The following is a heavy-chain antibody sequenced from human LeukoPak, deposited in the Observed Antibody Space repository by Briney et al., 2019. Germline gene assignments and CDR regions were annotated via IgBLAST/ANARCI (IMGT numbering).Heavy chain of an antibody. CDR2: IYYSGTT. CDR1: GDSVSSSSYY. V-gene: IGHV4-39*07. CDR3: ARGDKRQLRDFWSGYPNYYYYYGMDV. J-gene: IGHJ6*02. D-gene: IGHD3-3*01. Sequence: SETLSLTCTVSGDSVSSSSYYWGWIRQPPGKGLEWIGSIYYSGTTSYNPSLKSRVTISVDTSKNQFSLKLSSVTAADTAVYYCARGDKRQLRDFWSGYPNYYYYYGMDVWGQGTTVTVSS.